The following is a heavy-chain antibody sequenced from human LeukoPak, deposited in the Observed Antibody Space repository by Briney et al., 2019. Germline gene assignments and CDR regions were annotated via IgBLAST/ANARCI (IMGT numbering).Heavy chain of an antibody. CDR3: ARHLDYYGSGTYEF. D-gene: IGHD3-10*01. Sequence: SETLSLTCTVSGDSISSSSYYWGWIRQPPGKGLEWIGSIYYSGSTYYNPSLKSRVTISVDTSKNQFSLKVSSVTAADTAVYYCARHLDYYGSGTYEFWGQGTLVTVSS. V-gene: IGHV4-39*01. CDR1: GDSISSSSYY. CDR2: IYYSGST. J-gene: IGHJ4*02.